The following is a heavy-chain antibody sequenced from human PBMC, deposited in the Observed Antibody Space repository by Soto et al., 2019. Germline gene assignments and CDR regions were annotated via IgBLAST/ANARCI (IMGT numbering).Heavy chain of an antibody. CDR1: GFNVRSNS. Sequence: EVQLVQSGAEVKKPGESLRISCAASGFNVRSNSLNWVRQAPGKGLEWVSVMHSDDSTNYADSVKGRFTISRDNSENTFYLQMNSLRVEDTAVYYCARHAWLESWGQGTLVTVSA. V-gene: IGHV3-53*01. CDR2: MHSDDST. J-gene: IGHJ5*01. CDR3: ARHAWLES.